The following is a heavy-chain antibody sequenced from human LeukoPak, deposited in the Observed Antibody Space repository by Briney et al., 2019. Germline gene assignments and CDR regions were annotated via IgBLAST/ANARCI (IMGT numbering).Heavy chain of an antibody. CDR1: GYTFTSYD. CDR2: MNPNSGNT. J-gene: IGHJ1*01. V-gene: IGHV1-8*01. Sequence: ASVKVSCKASGYTFTSYDINWVRQATGQGLEWMGWMNPNSGNTGYAQKFQGRVTMTRNTSISTAYMELSSLRSEDTAVYYCARGYFVGELPNPLLGLEYFQHWGQGTLVTVSS. D-gene: IGHD3-10*01. CDR3: ARGYFVGELPNPLLGLEYFQH.